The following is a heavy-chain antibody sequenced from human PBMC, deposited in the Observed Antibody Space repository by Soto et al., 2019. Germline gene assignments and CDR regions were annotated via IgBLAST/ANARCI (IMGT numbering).Heavy chain of an antibody. J-gene: IGHJ5*02. CDR3: ARVKGSGYHNWFDP. CDR2: ISAYNGNT. V-gene: IGHV1-18*01. CDR1: GYTFTSYG. D-gene: IGHD3-22*01. Sequence: GASVKVCCKASGYTFTSYGIRWVRQAPGQGLEWMGWISAYNGNTNYAQKLQGRVTMTTDTSTSTAYMELRSLRSDDTAVYYCARVKGSGYHNWFDPWGQGTLVTVSS.